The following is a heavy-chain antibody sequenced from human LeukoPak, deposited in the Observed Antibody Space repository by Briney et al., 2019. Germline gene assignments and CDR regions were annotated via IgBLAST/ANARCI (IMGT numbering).Heavy chain of an antibody. CDR2: MYYSGST. D-gene: IGHD3-22*01. Sequence: SETLSLTCSVSGGSISSSSYYWGWIRQPPGKGLEWIGYMYYSGSTYYNPSLKSRVTISVDTSKNQFSLKLSSVTAADTAVYYCARLRLLPSPYYFDYWGQGTLVTVSS. CDR1: GGSISSSSYY. V-gene: IGHV4-39*01. J-gene: IGHJ4*02. CDR3: ARLRLLPSPYYFDY.